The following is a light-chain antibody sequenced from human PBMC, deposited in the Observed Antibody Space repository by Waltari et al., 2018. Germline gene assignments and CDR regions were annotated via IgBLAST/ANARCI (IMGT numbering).Light chain of an antibody. CDR3: QVWDDTNNSGV. CDR1: NIAPKS. V-gene: IGLV3-21*04. CDR2: YDS. J-gene: IGLJ3*02. Sequence: SVVTQPPSVSVAPGKTARLTCAGANIAPKSVNWYQQKAGQAPLLVMFYDSYRPSGIPERFSGSNSGSTATLTINWVEPGDEADYHCQVWDDTNNSGVFGGGTKLTVL.